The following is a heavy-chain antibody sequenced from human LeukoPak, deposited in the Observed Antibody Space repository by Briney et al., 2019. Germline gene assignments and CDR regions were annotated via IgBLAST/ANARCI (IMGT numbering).Heavy chain of an antibody. CDR3: ARDSTVTHYYYGMDV. V-gene: IGHV4-59*11. CDR2: IYYSGST. D-gene: IGHD4-17*01. Sequence: SGTLSLTCTVSGDSISSGHYWSWIRQPPGKGLEWIGHIYYSGSTNYNPSLKSRVTISVDTSKSQFSLKLSSVTAADTAVYYYARDSTVTHYYYGMDVWGQGTTVIVSS. CDR1: GDSISSGHY. J-gene: IGHJ6*02.